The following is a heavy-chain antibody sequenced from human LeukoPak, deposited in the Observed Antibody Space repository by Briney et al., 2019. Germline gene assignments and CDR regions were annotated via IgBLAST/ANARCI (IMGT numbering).Heavy chain of an antibody. D-gene: IGHD6-6*01. Sequence: SETLSLTCTVSGGSISSSSYYWGWIRQPPGKGLEWIGSIYYSGSTYYNPSLKSRVTISVDTSKNQFSLKLSSVTAADTAVYYCARVVDSSSFWFDPWGQGTLVTVSS. CDR3: ARVVDSSSFWFDP. V-gene: IGHV4-39*07. CDR2: IYYSGST. CDR1: GGSISSSSYY. J-gene: IGHJ5*02.